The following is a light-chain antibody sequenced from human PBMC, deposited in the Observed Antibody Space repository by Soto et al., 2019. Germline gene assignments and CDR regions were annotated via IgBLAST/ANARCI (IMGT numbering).Light chain of an antibody. V-gene: IGKV4-1*01. J-gene: IGKJ2*01. CDR2: WAS. CDR3: QQYDSTPPT. Sequence: DIVMTQSPDSLAVSLGERATINCKSSQSVLYSSNNKNYLAWYQQKPGQPPKLLIYWASTRESGVPDRFSGSGSGTDSTLTSSSLQAEDVAVYYCQQYDSTPPTFGQGTKLEIK. CDR1: QSVLYSSNNKNY.